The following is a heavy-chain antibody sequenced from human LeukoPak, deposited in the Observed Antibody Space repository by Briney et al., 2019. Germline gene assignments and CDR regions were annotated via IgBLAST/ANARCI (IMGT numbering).Heavy chain of an antibody. CDR1: GGATSFYY. V-gene: IGHV4-59*01. CDR2: MYYSGST. D-gene: IGHD1-26*01. J-gene: IGHJ3*02. Sequence: SETLSLTCTVSGGATSFYYWSWIRQPPGKGLDWIAYMYYSGSTNYNPSLKSRVTISVDTSKNQFSLKLSSVTAADTAVYYCARGGSIVGATPHDTFDIWGQGTMVTVSS. CDR3: ARGGSIVGATPHDTFDI.